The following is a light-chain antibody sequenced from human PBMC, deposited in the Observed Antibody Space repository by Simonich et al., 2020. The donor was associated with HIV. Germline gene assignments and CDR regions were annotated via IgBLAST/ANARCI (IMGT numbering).Light chain of an antibody. CDR1: QSLLHRDGKTY. CDR2: LGS. J-gene: IGKJ3*01. V-gene: IGKV2-28*01. Sequence: DIVMTQSPLSLSVTPGQPASISCKSSQSLLHRDGKTYLHWYLQKPGQSPQLLIYLGSNRASGVPDRFSGSGSGTDFTLKISRVEAEDVGVYYCMQARQTPFTFGPGTKVDIK. CDR3: MQARQTPFT.